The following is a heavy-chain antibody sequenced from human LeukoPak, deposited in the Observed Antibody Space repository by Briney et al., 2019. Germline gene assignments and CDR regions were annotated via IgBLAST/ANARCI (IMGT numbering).Heavy chain of an antibody. D-gene: IGHD3-22*01. V-gene: IGHV1-18*01. CDR1: GYTFTSYG. CDR3: ARVWVIRSALDAFDI. Sequence: ASVKVSCKASGYTFTSYGISWVRQAPGQGLEWMGWISAYNGNTNYAQKLQGRVTITRDTSASTAYMELSSLRSEDTAVYYCARVWVIRSALDAFDIWGQGTMVTVSS. J-gene: IGHJ3*02. CDR2: ISAYNGNT.